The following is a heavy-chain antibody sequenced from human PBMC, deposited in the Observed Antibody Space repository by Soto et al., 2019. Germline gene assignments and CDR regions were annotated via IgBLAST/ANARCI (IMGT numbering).Heavy chain of an antibody. J-gene: IGHJ1*01. Sequence: QVQLVESGGGVVQPGRSLRLSCAASGFTFSSYGMHWVRQAPGKGLEWVAVISYDGSNKYYADSVKGRFTISRDNSKNTLYLQMNSLRAEDTAVYYCAKGQVTVVTPAYFHHWGQGTLVTVSS. CDR3: AKGQVTVVTPAYFHH. D-gene: IGHD2-21*02. V-gene: IGHV3-30*18. CDR1: GFTFSSYG. CDR2: ISYDGSNK.